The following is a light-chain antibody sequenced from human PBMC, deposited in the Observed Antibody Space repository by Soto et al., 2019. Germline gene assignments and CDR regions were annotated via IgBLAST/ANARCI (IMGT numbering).Light chain of an antibody. J-gene: IGLJ1*01. CDR2: EVS. Sequence: QSALTQPASVSGSPGQSSTISCTGTSRDIGTYNFVSWYQQHPGKAPKLMIYEVSNRPSGVSYRFSASKSDNTASLTISGLKAEDEAGYYCSSYTTSSTHVFGTGTKLTVL. CDR3: SSYTTSSTHV. V-gene: IGLV2-14*01. CDR1: SRDIGTYNF.